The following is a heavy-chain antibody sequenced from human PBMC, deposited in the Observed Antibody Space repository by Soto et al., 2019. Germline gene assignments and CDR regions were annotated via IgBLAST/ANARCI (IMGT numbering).Heavy chain of an antibody. D-gene: IGHD6-19*01. J-gene: IGHJ4*02. V-gene: IGHV3-7*03. CDR2: TRQDGGQE. Sequence: GGSVRLSCAASGFTFSSYWMSWVRQAPGKGLEWVAHTRQDGGQEYYVDSVKGRFTISRDNAKNSLYLQMNSLRVEDTAVYYCARYPNPTVAGLPFDLWGQGTLVTVSS. CDR3: ARYPNPTVAGLPFDL. CDR1: GFTFSSYW.